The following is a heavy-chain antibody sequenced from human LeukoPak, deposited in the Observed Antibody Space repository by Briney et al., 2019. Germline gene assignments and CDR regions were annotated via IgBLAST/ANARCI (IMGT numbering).Heavy chain of an antibody. J-gene: IGHJ4*02. CDR2: ISFDGSIE. CDR1: GFTFSSYG. D-gene: IGHD3-22*01. Sequence: GRSLRLSCAASGFTFSSYGMHWVRQTPGKGLEWVALISFDGSIEYYVDSVKGRFTISRDNSKNTLYLQMNSLRAEGTAVYYCARSIRNYYDSSGYYLDYWGQGTLVTVSS. CDR3: ARSIRNYYDSSGYYLDY. V-gene: IGHV3-30*03.